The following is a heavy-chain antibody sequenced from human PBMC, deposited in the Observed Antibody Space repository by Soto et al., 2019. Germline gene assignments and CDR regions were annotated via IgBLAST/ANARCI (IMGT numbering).Heavy chain of an antibody. D-gene: IGHD2-15*01. V-gene: IGHV1-18*04. J-gene: IGHJ5*02. CDR3: ARSKRNGGRWFSWFDP. CDR1: GYTFTSYG. Sequence: QVQLVQSGAEVKKPGASVKVSCKASGYTFTSYGISWVRQAPGQVLEWMGWNSAYNGNTNYAQKLQGRVTMTTDTSTSTAYMELRSLRSDDTAVYYCARSKRNGGRWFSWFDPWGQGTLVTVSS. CDR2: NSAYNGNT.